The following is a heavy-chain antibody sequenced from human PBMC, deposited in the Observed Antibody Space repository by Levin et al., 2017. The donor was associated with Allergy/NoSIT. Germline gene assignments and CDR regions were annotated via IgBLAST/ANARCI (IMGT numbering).Heavy chain of an antibody. D-gene: IGHD5-24*01. Sequence: GALKISCAASGFTFSSYWMSWVRQAPGKGLEWVANIKQDGSEKYYVDSVKGRFTISRDNAKNSLYLQMNSLRAEDTAVYYCARDGYNVYYFDYWGQGTLVTVSS. J-gene: IGHJ4*02. CDR2: IKQDGSEK. CDR1: GFTFSSYW. CDR3: ARDGYNVYYFDY. V-gene: IGHV3-7*01.